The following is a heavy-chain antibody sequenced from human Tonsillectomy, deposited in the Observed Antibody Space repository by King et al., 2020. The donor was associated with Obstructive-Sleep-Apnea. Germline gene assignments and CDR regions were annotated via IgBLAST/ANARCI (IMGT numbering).Heavy chain of an antibody. CDR2: ISWKERDK. CDR1: GFSFSTRD. CDR3: AKGEWSSRSIDY. V-gene: IGHV3-30*18. Sequence: VQLVESGGGVVQPGTSLRLSCAASGFSFSTRDIHWVRQAPGKGLEWVELISWKERDKYYADYVKGRFTISRDNSKNTLYLEMNGLRAEDTAAYYCAKGEWSSRSIDYWGQGTLVPVSS. J-gene: IGHJ4*02. D-gene: IGHD6-13*01.